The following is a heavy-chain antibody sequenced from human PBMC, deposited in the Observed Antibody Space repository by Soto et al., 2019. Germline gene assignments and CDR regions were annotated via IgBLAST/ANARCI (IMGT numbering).Heavy chain of an antibody. CDR2: ISYDGSNK. V-gene: IGHV3-30-3*01. D-gene: IGHD2-21*02. CDR3: AFIVVVTARDAFDI. J-gene: IGHJ3*02. Sequence: QVQLVESGGGVVQPGRSLRLSCAASGFTFSSYAMHWVRQAPGKGLEWVAVISYDGSNKYYADSVKGRFTISRDHSKNTLYLQMNSLRAEDTAVYYCAFIVVVTARDAFDIWGQGTMVTVSS. CDR1: GFTFSSYA.